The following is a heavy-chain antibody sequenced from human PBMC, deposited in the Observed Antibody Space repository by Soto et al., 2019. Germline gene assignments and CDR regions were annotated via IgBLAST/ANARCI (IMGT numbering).Heavy chain of an antibody. CDR1: GFIFSDYY. D-gene: IGHD1-1*01. J-gene: IGHJ6*02. Sequence: GGSLRLSCAASGFIFSDYYMSWVRQTPGKGLEWISYISTRSTYTNYAYSVKGRFTISRDNTKNSLYLQMDSLRVEDTAVYYCARDLAWKRGKVGRYYYGMDVWGQGTTVTVSS. CDR3: ARDLAWKRGKVGRYYYGMDV. V-gene: IGHV3-11*06. CDR2: ISTRSTYT.